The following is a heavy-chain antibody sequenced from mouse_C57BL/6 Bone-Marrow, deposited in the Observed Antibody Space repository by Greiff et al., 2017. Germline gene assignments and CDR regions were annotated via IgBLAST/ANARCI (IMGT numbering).Heavy chain of an antibody. CDR1: GYTFTSYW. J-gene: IGHJ3*01. V-gene: IGHV1-52*01. Sequence: QVQLQQPGAELVRPGSSVKLSCKASGYTFTSYWMHWVKQRPIQGLEWIGNIDPSDSETHYTQKFKDKATLTVDKSSSTAYMQLSSLTSEDSAVYYCARGYGSSYRFAYWGQGTLVTVAA. D-gene: IGHD1-1*01. CDR2: IDPSDSET. CDR3: ARGYGSSYRFAY.